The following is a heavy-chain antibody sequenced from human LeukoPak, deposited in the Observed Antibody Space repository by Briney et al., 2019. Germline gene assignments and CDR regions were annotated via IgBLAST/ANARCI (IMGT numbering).Heavy chain of an antibody. V-gene: IGHV3-30*04. D-gene: IGHD6-19*01. J-gene: IGHJ4*02. CDR3: AKDHPGSGQWLVFDY. Sequence: PGGSLRLSCAASGFTFSSYAMHWVRQAPGKGLEWVAVISYDGSNKYYADSVKGRFTISRDNSKNTLYLQMNSLRAEDTAVYYCAKDHPGSGQWLVFDYWGQGTLVTVSS. CDR2: ISYDGSNK. CDR1: GFTFSSYA.